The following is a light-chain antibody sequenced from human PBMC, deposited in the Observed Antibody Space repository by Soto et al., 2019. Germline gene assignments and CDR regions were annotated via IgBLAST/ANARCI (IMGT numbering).Light chain of an antibody. CDR2: GAS. CDR1: QSVSTNF. J-gene: IGKJ1*01. CDR3: QQYGRTSWT. Sequence: EIVLTQSPGTLSLSPGEGATLSCRASQSVSTNFFAWYQQKPGQAPRLLIYGASTRATGIPDRFSGSGSGTDFPLTLSRLEPEGFAVYYGQQYGRTSWTFGQGTKVEIK. V-gene: IGKV3-20*01.